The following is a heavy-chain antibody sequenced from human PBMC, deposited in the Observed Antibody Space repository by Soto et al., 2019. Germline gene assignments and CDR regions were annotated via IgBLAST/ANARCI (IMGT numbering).Heavy chain of an antibody. CDR2: IWYDGSNK. D-gene: IGHD3-16*01. V-gene: IGHV3-33*01. CDR3: ARALRDSLYYYYMDV. CDR1: GFTFSSYG. J-gene: IGHJ6*03. Sequence: QVQLVESGGGVVQPGRSLRLSCAASGFTFSSYGMHWVRQAPGKGLEWVAVIWYDGSNKYYADSVKGRFTISRDNSKNTLYLQMNSLSAEDTAVYYCARALRDSLYYYYMDVWGKGTTVTVSS.